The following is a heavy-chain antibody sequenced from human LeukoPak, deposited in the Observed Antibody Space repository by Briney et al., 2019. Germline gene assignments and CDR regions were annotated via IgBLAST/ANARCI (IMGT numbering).Heavy chain of an antibody. D-gene: IGHD3-22*01. Sequence: PGGSLRLSCAASGFTFSSYAMSWVRQAPGKGLEWVSAISGSGGSTYYADSVKGRFTISRDNSKNTLYLQMNSLRAEDTAVYYCANGYYYYSSGYLLGVVFDYWGQGTLVTVSS. V-gene: IGHV3-23*01. CDR1: GFTFSSYA. CDR3: ANGYYYYSSGYLLGVVFDY. J-gene: IGHJ4*02. CDR2: ISGSGGST.